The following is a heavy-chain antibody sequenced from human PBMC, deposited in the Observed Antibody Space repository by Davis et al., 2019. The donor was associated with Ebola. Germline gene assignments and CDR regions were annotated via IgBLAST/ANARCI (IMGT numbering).Heavy chain of an antibody. V-gene: IGHV3-30*02. Sequence: GESLKISCAASGFNFNTHGMHWVRQAPGKGLAWVAFIWANGDHRDHADSVKGRFTISRDNSKNTLYLQMNSLRAEDTAVYYCATCGFCVSSSGIDYRGQGTLVTVSS. J-gene: IGHJ4*02. CDR2: IWANGDHR. CDR3: ATCGFCVSSSGIDY. CDR1: GFNFNTHG. D-gene: IGHD6-19*01.